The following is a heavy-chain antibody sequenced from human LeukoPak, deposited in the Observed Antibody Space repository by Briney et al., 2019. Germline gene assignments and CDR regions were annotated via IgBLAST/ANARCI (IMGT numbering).Heavy chain of an antibody. J-gene: IGHJ5*02. V-gene: IGHV3-53*01. CDR1: GFTFSNYN. D-gene: IGHD5-12*01. CDR3: ARRETKSGYAWGHNWFDP. Sequence: PGGSLRLSCAASGFTFSNYNLIWVRQAPGKGLEWVSVIYSGGSTYYADSVKGRFTISRDNSKNTLYLQMNSLRAEDTAVYYCARRETKSGYAWGHNWFDPWGQGTLVTVSS. CDR2: IYSGGST.